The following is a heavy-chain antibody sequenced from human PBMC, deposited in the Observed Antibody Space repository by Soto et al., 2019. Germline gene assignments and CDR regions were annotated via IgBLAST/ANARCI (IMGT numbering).Heavy chain of an antibody. Sequence: SGPTLVNPTQTLTLTCVFSGFSLNTGGVTXGWIRQPPGKALEWVALIYWDDGKRYSPSLKSRLTITKETSRNQVVLTMTNVDPEDTATYFCAHSPAPRVYFQHWGEGTLVTVYS. D-gene: IGHD3-10*01. V-gene: IGHV2-5*02. CDR1: GFSLNTGGVT. CDR2: IYWDDGK. CDR3: AHSPAPRVYFQH. J-gene: IGHJ1*01.